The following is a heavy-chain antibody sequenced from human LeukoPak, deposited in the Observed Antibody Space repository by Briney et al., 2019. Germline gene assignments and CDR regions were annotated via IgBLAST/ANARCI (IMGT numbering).Heavy chain of an antibody. D-gene: IGHD5-18*01. J-gene: IGHJ4*02. CDR1: GFTFSSYG. CDR2: ISYDGSNK. CDR3: AKDGGYSCGYDY. Sequence: GRSLRLSCAASGFTFSSYGMHWVRQAPGKGLEWVAVISYDGSNKYYADSVKGRFTISRDNSKNTLYLQMNSLRAEDTAVYYCAKDGGYSCGYDYWGQGTLVTVSS. V-gene: IGHV3-30*18.